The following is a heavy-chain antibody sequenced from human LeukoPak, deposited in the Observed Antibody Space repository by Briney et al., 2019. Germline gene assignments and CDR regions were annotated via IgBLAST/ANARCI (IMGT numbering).Heavy chain of an antibody. V-gene: IGHV3-30*18. CDR3: AKDTTTGDSAPLDY. D-gene: IGHD1-1*01. J-gene: IGHJ4*02. CDR1: GFTFSSYG. Sequence: GGSLRLSCAASGFTFSSYGMHWVRQAQGKGLEWVAVISYDGSNKYYADSVKGRFTISRDNSKNTLYLQMNSLRAEDTAVYYCAKDTTTGDSAPLDYWGQGTLVTVSS. CDR2: ISYDGSNK.